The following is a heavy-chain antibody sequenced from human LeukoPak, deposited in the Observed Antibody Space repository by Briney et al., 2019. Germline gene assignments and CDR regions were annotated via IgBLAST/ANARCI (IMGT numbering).Heavy chain of an antibody. D-gene: IGHD6-13*01. J-gene: IGHJ3*02. Sequence: GASVKLSCKVSGYTLTELTIHWVRQAPGKGLEWMGGFDIKDGETIYAQKFQARVTMTEDTSTDTAYMELSSLRSEDTAAYYCATASWREGHGGAFDIWGQGTMVTVSS. CDR2: FDIKDGET. V-gene: IGHV1-24*01. CDR3: ATASWREGHGGAFDI. CDR1: GYTLTELT.